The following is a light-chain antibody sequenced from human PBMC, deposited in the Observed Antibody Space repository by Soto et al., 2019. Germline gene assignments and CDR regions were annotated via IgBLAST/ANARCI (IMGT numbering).Light chain of an antibody. J-gene: IGKJ1*01. CDR1: QSVGSSY. CDR2: AAS. CDR3: HQYGSSRT. V-gene: IGKV3-20*01. Sequence: EIVFTQSPGTLSLSPGERATLSCRASQSVGSSYLAWYQQKPGQAPRLLIYAASSRATGIPDRFSGGGSGTDFTLTISRLEPEDFAVYYCHQYGSSRTFGQGTKV.